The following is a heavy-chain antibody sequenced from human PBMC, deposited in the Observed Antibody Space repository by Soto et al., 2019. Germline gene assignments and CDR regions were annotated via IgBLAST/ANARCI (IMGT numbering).Heavy chain of an antibody. CDR1: GYTFTSYY. Sequence: SVKVSCKAAGYTFTSYYMHWVRQAPGQGLEWMGIINPSGGSTSYAQKFQGRVTMTRDTSTSTVYMELSSLRSEDTAVYYCARTPQGYNLLVDYWGQGTLVTVSS. J-gene: IGHJ4*02. D-gene: IGHD5-12*01. V-gene: IGHV1-46*01. CDR3: ARTPQGYNLLVDY. CDR2: INPSGGST.